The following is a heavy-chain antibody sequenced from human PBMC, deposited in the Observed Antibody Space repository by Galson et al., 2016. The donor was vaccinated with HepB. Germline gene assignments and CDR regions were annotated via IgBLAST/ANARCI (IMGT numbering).Heavy chain of an antibody. CDR3: TTSGGTSGGSTWPPY. D-gene: IGHD6-13*01. Sequence: SLRLSCAASSSIFSNAWMNWVRQAPGKGLEWVGRIKSKSAGGTIDYAAPVTGRFTISRDDSQNTQFLQMNSLQTEDTAVYYCTTSGGTSGGSTWPPYWGHGTLVTVSS. J-gene: IGHJ4*01. CDR1: SSIFSNAW. V-gene: IGHV3-15*07. CDR2: IKSKSAGGTI.